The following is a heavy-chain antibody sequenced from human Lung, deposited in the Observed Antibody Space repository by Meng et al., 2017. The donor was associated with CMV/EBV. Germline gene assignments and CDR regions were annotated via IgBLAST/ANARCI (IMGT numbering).Heavy chain of an antibody. CDR2: LNQDGSQK. Sequence: GGSXRLSCAASGFTFNTYWMTWVRQAPGKGLEWVATLNQDGSQKYYVDSVKGRFTVSKDNAKNSLSLQMGSLRVEDTAVYYCATDTGSHWGQGTLVTVSS. J-gene: IGHJ4*02. CDR1: GFTFNTYW. D-gene: IGHD3-10*01. V-gene: IGHV3-7*01. CDR3: ATDTGSH.